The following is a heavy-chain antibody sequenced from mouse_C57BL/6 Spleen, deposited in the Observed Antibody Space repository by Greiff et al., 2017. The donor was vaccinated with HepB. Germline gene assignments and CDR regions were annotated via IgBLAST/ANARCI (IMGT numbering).Heavy chain of an antibody. CDR3: ARTSNYPFAY. CDR2: IYPGDGDT. V-gene: IGHV1-80*01. Sequence: ESGAELVKPGASVKISCKASGYAFSSYWMNWVKQRPGKGLEWIGQIYPGDGDTNYNGKFKGKATLTADKSSSTAYMQLSSLTSEDSAVYFCARTSNYPFAYWGQGTLVTVSA. J-gene: IGHJ3*01. D-gene: IGHD2-5*01. CDR1: GYAFSSYW.